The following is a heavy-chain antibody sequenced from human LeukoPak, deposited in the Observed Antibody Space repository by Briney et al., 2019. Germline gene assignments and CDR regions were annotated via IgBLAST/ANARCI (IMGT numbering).Heavy chain of an antibody. CDR3: SRAGDGYINAY. V-gene: IGHV1-2*02. CDR2: INPNSGDT. CDR1: GYTFTGYY. J-gene: IGHJ4*02. Sequence: ASVKVSCKASGYTFTGYYMHWVRQAPGQGLEWMGWINPNSGDTNYAQKFQGRVTMTRDTSISTTYMELSRLRSDDTAVYYCSRAGDGYINAYWGQGTLVTVSS. D-gene: IGHD5-24*01.